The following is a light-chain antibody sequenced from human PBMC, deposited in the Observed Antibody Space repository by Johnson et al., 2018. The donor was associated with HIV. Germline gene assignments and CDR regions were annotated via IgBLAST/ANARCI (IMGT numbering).Light chain of an antibody. CDR1: SSNIGKNY. V-gene: IGLV1-51*01. CDR3: APWDSSLRASV. CDR2: DND. Sequence: QSVLTQPPSVSAAPRQKVTISCSGSSSNIGKNYVSWYRHLPGTAPKLLIYDNDKRPSGIPDRFSASKSGSSATLGITGLQTGDEADYYCAPWDSSLRASVFGPGTKVPIL. J-gene: IGLJ1*01.